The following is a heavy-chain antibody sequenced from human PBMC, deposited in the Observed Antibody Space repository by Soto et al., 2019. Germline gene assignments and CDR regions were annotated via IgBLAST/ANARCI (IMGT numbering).Heavy chain of an antibody. J-gene: IGHJ4*02. CDR3: ARLEGLATISYYFDF. D-gene: IGHD3-9*01. Sequence: PSETLSLTCSVSDDSINRGKYYWGWVRQPPGKGLEWIGSIYYRGNAYYNPSLQTGVTISLDKSKSQFSLKLNSVTAADSAVYFCARLEGLATISYYFDFWGPGALVTVSS. CDR1: DDSINRGKYY. V-gene: IGHV4-39*01. CDR2: IYYRGNA.